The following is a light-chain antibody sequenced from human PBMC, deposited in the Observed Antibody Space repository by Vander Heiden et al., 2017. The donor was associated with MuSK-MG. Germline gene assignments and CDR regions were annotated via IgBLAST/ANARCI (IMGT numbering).Light chain of an antibody. CDR3: QAWDSSSVV. Sequence: SYALTQPPSVSVSPGQTASITCSGDKLGYKYACWYQQKPGQSPVLVIYQASKPPSAIPERFSCSNSWNTATLTISRTQAMDESDYYCQAWDSSSVVFGGGTKLTVL. V-gene: IGLV3-1*01. CDR2: QAS. CDR1: KLGYKY. J-gene: IGLJ2*01.